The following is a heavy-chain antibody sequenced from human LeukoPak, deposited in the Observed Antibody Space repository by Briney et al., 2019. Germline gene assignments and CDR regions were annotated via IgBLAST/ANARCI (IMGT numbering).Heavy chain of an antibody. D-gene: IGHD2-15*01. J-gene: IGHJ5*02. V-gene: IGHV3-23*01. Sequence: GGSLRLSCAASGFIFRSYDMSWVRQAPGKGLAWVSTITGSGGSTYYADSVKGRFTISRDNSKNTLYLQMNSLRAEDTAVYFCARQSGGPYNWFDPWGQGTLVTVSS. CDR1: GFIFRSYD. CDR3: ARQSGGPYNWFDP. CDR2: ITGSGGST.